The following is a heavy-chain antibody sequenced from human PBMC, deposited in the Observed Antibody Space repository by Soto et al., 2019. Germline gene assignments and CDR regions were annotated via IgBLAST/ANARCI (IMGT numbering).Heavy chain of an antibody. V-gene: IGHV3-23*01. CDR2: ISGSGGST. Sequence: GGSLRLSCAASGFTFSSYAMSWVRQAPGKGLEWVSAISGSGGSTYYADSVKGRFTISRDNSKNTLYLQMNSLRAEDTAVYYCAKTPPYYYDGSGYYYFDYWGQGTLVTVSS. J-gene: IGHJ4*02. CDR3: AKTPPYYYDGSGYYYFDY. D-gene: IGHD3-22*01. CDR1: GFTFSSYA.